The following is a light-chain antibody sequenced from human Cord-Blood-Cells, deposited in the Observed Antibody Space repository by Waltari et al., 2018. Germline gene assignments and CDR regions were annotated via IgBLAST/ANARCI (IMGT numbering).Light chain of an antibody. V-gene: IGLV3-1*01. CDR2: QDS. Sequence: CELTPPPSLSESPGQTASLSCSGDKLGDKYACWYQQKPGQSPVLVIHQDSKRPSGIPERVSGSNSGNTATLPISGTQAMDEADYYCQAWDSSTVVFGGGTKLTVL. CDR1: KLGDKY. CDR3: QAWDSSTVV. J-gene: IGLJ2*01.